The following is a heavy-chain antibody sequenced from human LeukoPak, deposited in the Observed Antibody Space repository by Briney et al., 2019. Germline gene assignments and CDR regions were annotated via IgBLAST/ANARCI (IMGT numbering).Heavy chain of an antibody. CDR2: ITSSGGST. CDR3: VNQISGWVY. Sequence: GGSLRLSCSASGFIFSSFVMHWVRQAPGKGLEYVSRITSSGGSTYYADSVKGRFTISRDNSRNTLYLQMSSLRPEDTAMYYCVNQISGWVYWGQGTMVTVSS. D-gene: IGHD6-19*01. V-gene: IGHV3-64D*06. J-gene: IGHJ4*02. CDR1: GFIFSSFV.